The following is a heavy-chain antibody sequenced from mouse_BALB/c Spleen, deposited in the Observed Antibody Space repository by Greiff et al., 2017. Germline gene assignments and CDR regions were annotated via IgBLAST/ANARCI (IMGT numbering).Heavy chain of an antibody. CDR1: GYTFTSYW. V-gene: IGHV1-87*01. Sequence: QVHVKQSGAELARPGASVKLSCKASGYTFTSYWMQWVKQRPGQGLEWIGAIYPGDGDTRYTQKFKGKATLTADKSSSTAYMQLSSLASEDSAVYYCARDDGYAMDYWGQGTSVTVSS. D-gene: IGHD2-3*01. J-gene: IGHJ4*01. CDR2: IYPGDGDT. CDR3: ARDDGYAMDY.